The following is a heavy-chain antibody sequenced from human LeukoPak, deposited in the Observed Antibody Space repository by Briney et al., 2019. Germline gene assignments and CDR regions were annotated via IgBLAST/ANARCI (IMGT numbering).Heavy chain of an antibody. J-gene: IGHJ4*02. CDR1: GFTFSSYA. Sequence: PGGSLRLSCAASGFTFSSYAMHWVRQAPGKGLEYVSAISSNGGSTYYANSVKGRFTISRDNSKNTLYLQMGSLRVEDMAVYYCARARGYDTRDSDYWGQGTLVTVSS. V-gene: IGHV3-64*01. D-gene: IGHD6-13*01. CDR3: ARARGYDTRDSDY. CDR2: ISSNGGST.